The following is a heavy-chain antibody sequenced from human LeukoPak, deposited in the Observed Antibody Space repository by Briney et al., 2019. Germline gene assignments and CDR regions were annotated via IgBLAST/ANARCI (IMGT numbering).Heavy chain of an antibody. CDR3: AKDRISCITTSCPQGLDY. D-gene: IGHD2-2*01. Sequence: GGSLRLSCAASGFTFSSYGMSWVRQAPGKGLVWVSAISGSGGSTYYADSVKGRFTISRDNSKNTLYLQMNSLRAEDTAVYYCAKDRISCITTSCPQGLDYWGQGTLVTVSS. CDR1: GFTFSSYG. V-gene: IGHV3-23*01. CDR2: ISGSGGST. J-gene: IGHJ4*02.